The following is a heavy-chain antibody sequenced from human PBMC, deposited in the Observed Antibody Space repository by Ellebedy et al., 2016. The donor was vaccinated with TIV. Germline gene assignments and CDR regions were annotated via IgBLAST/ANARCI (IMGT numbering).Heavy chain of an antibody. J-gene: IGHJ4*02. V-gene: IGHV4-61*08. Sequence: MPSETLSLTCTVSGGSLSSGDYYWNWLRQPPGKGLEWIAYVHFRGYTNYNPSLERRVAISLDTSKNQVSLKLTSVTAADTAVYYCAREGIDGYNYFDYWGRGTLVTVSS. CDR3: AREGIDGYNYFDY. CDR2: VHFRGYT. D-gene: IGHD5-24*01. CDR1: GGSLSSGDYY.